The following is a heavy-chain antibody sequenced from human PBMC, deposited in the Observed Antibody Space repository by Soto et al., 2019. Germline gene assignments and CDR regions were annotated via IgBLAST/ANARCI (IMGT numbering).Heavy chain of an antibody. CDR1: GYTFTSHY. J-gene: IGHJ4*02. CDR3: ATDPFGVVIIPENSGY. Sequence: ASVKVSCKASGYTFTSHYMHWVRQAPGQGLEWMGIINPSGGSTSYAQKFQGRVTMTRDTSTSTVYMELSSLRSEDTAVYYCATDPFGVVIIPENSGYWGQGTLVTVSS. D-gene: IGHD3-3*01. V-gene: IGHV1-46*01. CDR2: INPSGGST.